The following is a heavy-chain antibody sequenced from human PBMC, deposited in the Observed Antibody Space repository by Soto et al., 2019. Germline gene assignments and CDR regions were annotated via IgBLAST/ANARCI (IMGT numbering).Heavy chain of an antibody. V-gene: IGHV4-31*03. J-gene: IGHJ4*02. CDR3: ARDKEYCSGGSCYRSFDY. D-gene: IGHD2-15*01. Sequence: SETLSLTCTVSGGSISSGGYYWSWIRQLPGKGLEWIGNIYYSGSTYNNPSLKSRVIISVDTSKNRFSLKLSSVTAADTAVYYCARDKEYCSGGSCYRSFDYRGLGTLVTVSS. CDR2: IYYSGST. CDR1: GGSISSGGYY.